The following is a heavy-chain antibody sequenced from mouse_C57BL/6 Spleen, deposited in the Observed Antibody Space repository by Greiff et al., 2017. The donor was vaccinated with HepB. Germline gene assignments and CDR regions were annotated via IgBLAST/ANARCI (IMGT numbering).Heavy chain of an antibody. J-gene: IGHJ2*01. CDR2: IDPSDSET. D-gene: IGHD1-1*01. CDR3: ARGTTVPHFDY. V-gene: IGHV1-52*01. CDR1: GYTFTSYW. Sequence: QVQLQQPGAELVRPGSSVKLSCKASGYTFTSYWMHWVKQRPIQGLEWIGNIDPSDSETHYNQKFKDKGTLTVDKSSSTAYMQLSSLTSEDSAVYYCARGTTVPHFDYWGQGTTLTVSS.